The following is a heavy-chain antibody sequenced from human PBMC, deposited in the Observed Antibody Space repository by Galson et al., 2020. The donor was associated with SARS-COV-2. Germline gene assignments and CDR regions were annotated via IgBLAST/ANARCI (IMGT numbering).Heavy chain of an antibody. CDR3: ARGRTEDDIGYSYGPSSYYYYGMDV. Sequence: SETLSLTCAVYGGSFSGYYWSWIRQPPGKGLEWIGEINHSGSTNYNQSLKSRVTISVDTSKNQFSLKLSSVTAADTAVYYCARGRTEDDIGYSYGPSSYYYYGMDVWGQGTTVTVSS. CDR1: GGSFSGYY. V-gene: IGHV4-34*01. J-gene: IGHJ6*02. D-gene: IGHD5-18*01. CDR2: INHSGST.